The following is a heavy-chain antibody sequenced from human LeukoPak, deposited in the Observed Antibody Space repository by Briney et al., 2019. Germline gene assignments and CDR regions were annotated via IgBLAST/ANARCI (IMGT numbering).Heavy chain of an antibody. D-gene: IGHD6-13*01. V-gene: IGHV3-11*01. J-gene: IGHJ3*02. CDR2: ISSSGSTI. CDR3: AKADSSSWYGGDAFDI. Sequence: KPGGSLRLSCAASGFTFSDYYMSWIRQAPGKGLEWVSYISSSGSTIYYADSVKGRFTISRDNSKNTLYLQMNSLRAEDTAVYYCAKADSSSWYGGDAFDIWGQGTMVTVSS. CDR1: GFTFSDYY.